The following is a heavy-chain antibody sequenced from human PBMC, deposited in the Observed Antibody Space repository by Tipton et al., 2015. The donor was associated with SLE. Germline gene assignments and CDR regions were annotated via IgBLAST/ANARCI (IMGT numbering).Heavy chain of an antibody. CDR1: GFTFSNAW. J-gene: IGHJ3*02. Sequence: SLRLSCAASGFTFSNAWMSWVRQAPGKGLEWVGRIKSKTDGGTTDYAAPVKGRFTISRDDSKNTLYLQMNSLRAEDTAVYYCAKDLAAADAFDIWGQGTMVTVSS. CDR2: IKSKTDGGTT. V-gene: IGHV3-15*01. D-gene: IGHD6-13*01. CDR3: AKDLAAADAFDI.